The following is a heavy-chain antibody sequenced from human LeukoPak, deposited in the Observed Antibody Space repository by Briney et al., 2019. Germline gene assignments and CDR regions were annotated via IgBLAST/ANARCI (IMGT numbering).Heavy chain of an antibody. CDR1: GFTFSNYA. CDR2: ITGSGGNT. Sequence: GASLRLSCAASGFTFSNYAMSWVRQAPGKGLEWVSAITGSGGNTYYADSVKGRFTISRDNSKNTVFLEMNSLRAEDTAVYYCAKWGDYDVLTGYYVSNYWGQGTLVTVSS. CDR3: AKWGDYDVLTGYYVSNY. D-gene: IGHD3-9*01. J-gene: IGHJ4*02. V-gene: IGHV3-23*01.